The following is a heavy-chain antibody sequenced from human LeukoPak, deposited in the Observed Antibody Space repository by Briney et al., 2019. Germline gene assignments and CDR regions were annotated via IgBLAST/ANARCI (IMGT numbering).Heavy chain of an antibody. Sequence: PSETLSLTCTVYGGSISSDYWSWIRQPPGKGLDWIGYIYYSGGTNYNPSLKSRVTISVDTSKKQFSLKLSSVTAADTAVYYCARGGYYDSSGYYRGYYFDYWGQGTLVTVSS. CDR2: IYYSGGT. CDR1: GGSISSDY. V-gene: IGHV4-59*01. D-gene: IGHD3-22*01. J-gene: IGHJ4*02. CDR3: ARGGYYDSSGYYRGYYFDY.